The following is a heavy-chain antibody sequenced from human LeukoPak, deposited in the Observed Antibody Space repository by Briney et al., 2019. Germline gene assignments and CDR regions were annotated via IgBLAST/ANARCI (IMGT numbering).Heavy chain of an antibody. V-gene: IGHV4-59*01. CDR2: IYYSGST. CDR3: ARSPPSDYYDSSGHFDY. J-gene: IGHJ4*02. D-gene: IGHD3-22*01. Sequence: SETLSLTCTVSGGSISSYYWSWIRQPPGKGLEWIGYIYYSGSTNYNPSLKSRVTISVDTSKNQFSLKLSSVTAADTAVYYCARSPPSDYYDSSGHFDYWGQGTLVTVSS. CDR1: GGSISSYY.